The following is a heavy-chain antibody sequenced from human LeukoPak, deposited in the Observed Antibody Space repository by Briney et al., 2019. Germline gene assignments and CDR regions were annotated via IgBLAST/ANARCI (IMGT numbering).Heavy chain of an antibody. V-gene: IGHV1-46*01. CDR3: ARAAQDHSSSWYEGYFDY. Sequence: ASVKVSCKASGYTFTSYYMHWVRQAPGQGLEWMGIINPSGGSTSYAQKFQGRVTMTRDTSTSTVYMELSSLRSEDTAVYYCARAAQDHSSSWYEGYFDYWGQGTLVTVSS. CDR2: INPSGGST. J-gene: IGHJ4*02. D-gene: IGHD6-13*01. CDR1: GYTFTSYY.